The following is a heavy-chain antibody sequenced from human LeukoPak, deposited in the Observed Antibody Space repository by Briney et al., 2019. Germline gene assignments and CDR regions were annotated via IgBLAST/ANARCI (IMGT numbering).Heavy chain of an antibody. J-gene: IGHJ4*02. CDR3: TTLGYHLDS. CDR2: IAGSDTTT. D-gene: IGHD3-22*01. CDR1: VFAFRAYE. V-gene: IGHV3-48*03. Sequence: GGSLRLSCAASVFAFRAYEMNWVRQAPGKGLEWVSYIAGSDTTTYYADSVRDRFTIPRDNAKSPLYLQMNSLRAQDRPLYYCTTLGYHLDSWGQGTLVTVSS.